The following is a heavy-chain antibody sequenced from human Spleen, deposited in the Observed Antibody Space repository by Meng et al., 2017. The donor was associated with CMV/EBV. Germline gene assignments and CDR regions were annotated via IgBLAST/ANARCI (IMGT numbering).Heavy chain of an antibody. V-gene: IGHV3-7*03. Sequence: GESLKISCAASGFTFSSYSMNWVRQAPGKGLEWVANIKQDGSEKYYVDSVKGRFTIYRDNSKNSLYLQMNSLRPEDTALYYCAKDMAVGRGAAGGFDYWGQGTLVTVSS. CDR3: AKDMAVGRGAAGGFDY. CDR2: IKQDGSEK. D-gene: IGHD6-13*01. CDR1: GFTFSSYS. J-gene: IGHJ4*02.